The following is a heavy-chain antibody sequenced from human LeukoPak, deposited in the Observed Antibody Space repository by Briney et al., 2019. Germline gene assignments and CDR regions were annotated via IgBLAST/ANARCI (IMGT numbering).Heavy chain of an antibody. CDR1: GFTFSSYA. D-gene: IGHD6-19*01. V-gene: IGHV3-30*04. Sequence: PGRSLRLSCAAPGFTFSSYAMHWVRQAPGKGLEWVAVISYDGSNKYYADSVKGRFTISRDNSKNTLYLQMNSLRAEDTAVYYCARERSVAGSRLHYYYYYGMDVWGQGTTVTVSS. CDR2: ISYDGSNK. CDR3: ARERSVAGSRLHYYYYYGMDV. J-gene: IGHJ6*02.